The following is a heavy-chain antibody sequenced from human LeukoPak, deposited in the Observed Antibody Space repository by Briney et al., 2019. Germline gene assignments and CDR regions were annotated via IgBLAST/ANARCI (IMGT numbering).Heavy chain of an antibody. D-gene: IGHD5-18*01. CDR1: GFTFSSYS. J-gene: IGHJ4*02. CDR2: ISSSSSYI. V-gene: IGHV3-21*01. CDR3: ARARERGYSYYLDY. Sequence: GGSLRLSCAASGFTFSSYSMNWVRQAPGKGLEWVSYISSSSSYIYYADSVKGRFTISRDNAKNSLYLQMNSLRAEDTAAYYCARARERGYSYYLDYWGQGALVTVSS.